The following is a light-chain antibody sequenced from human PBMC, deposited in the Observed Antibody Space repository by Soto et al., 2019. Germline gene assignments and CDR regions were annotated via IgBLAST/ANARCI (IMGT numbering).Light chain of an antibody. V-gene: IGKV1-39*01. J-gene: IGKJ1*01. CDR1: QSISTY. CDR2: GAY. CDR3: QQSFGAPRT. Sequence: DIQRTQSPSSLSASLGDRVTVTSRASQSISTYLNWLQQRPGKAPKLMIYGAYTLHDGAPSRFRGSGSETESTLTIRSMQPEDFATSDCQQSFGAPRTFGQRTRVDIK.